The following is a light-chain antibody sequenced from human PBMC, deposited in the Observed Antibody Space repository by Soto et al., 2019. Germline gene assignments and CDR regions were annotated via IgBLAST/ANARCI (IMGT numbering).Light chain of an antibody. Sequence: DIQMTQSPSALSASVGERVTITCRASQYISNWVAWYQQKPGKAPKLLIYDGSTLESGVPSRFSGSGSGTEFTLTISSLQPDDFATYYCQQCNSYPWTFGQGTKVDIK. V-gene: IGKV1-5*01. CDR1: QYISNW. CDR2: DGS. J-gene: IGKJ1*01. CDR3: QQCNSYPWT.